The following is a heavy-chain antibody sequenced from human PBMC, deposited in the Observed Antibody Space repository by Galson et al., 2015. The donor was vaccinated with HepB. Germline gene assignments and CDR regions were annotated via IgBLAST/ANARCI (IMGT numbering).Heavy chain of an antibody. CDR1: GYTFTSYG. D-gene: IGHD6-19*01. J-gene: IGHJ4*02. V-gene: IGHV1-18*01. CDR3: ARTGYSSGWTGGYFDY. CDR2: TSAYNGNT. Sequence: VKVSCKASGYTFTSYGISWVRQAPGQGLEWMGWTSAYNGNTNYAQKLQGRVTMTTDTSTSTAYMELRSLRSDDTAVYYCARTGYSSGWTGGYFDYWGQGTLVTVSS.